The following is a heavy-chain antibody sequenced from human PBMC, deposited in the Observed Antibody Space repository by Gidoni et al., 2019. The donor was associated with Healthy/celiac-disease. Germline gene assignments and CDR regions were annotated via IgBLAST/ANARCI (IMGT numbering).Heavy chain of an antibody. CDR2: ISSDGSNK. CDR1: GCTFGRAA. CDR3: ARDHGGYDSGYYYGMDV. J-gene: IGHJ6*02. V-gene: IGHV3-30*04. D-gene: IGHD5-12*01. Sequence: QVQRVESGGGVGQPGRSLRLSAPASGCTFGRAAMPWVRQAPGKGLEWVAVISSDGSNKYYADSVKGRFTISRDNSKNTLYLQMNSLRAEDTAVYYCARDHGGYDSGYYYGMDVWGQGTTVTVSS.